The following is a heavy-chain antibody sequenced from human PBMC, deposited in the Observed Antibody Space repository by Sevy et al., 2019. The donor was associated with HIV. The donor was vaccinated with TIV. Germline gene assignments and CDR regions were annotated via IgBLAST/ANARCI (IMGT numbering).Heavy chain of an antibody. D-gene: IGHD3-22*01. J-gene: IGHJ4*02. CDR3: AKDPNDSSGYYLDY. V-gene: IGHV3-30*18. CDR1: GFTFSSYG. CDR2: ISYDGSNK. Sequence: GGSLRLSCAASGFTFSSYGMHWVRQAPGKGLEWVAVISYDGSNKYYADSVKGRFIISRDNSKNTLYLQMNSLRAEDTAVFYCAKDPNDSSGYYLDYWGQGTLVTVSS.